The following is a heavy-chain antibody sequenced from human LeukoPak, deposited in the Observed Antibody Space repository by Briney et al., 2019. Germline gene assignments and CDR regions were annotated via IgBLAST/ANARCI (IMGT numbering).Heavy chain of an antibody. CDR3: ARWGIAAAGINY. J-gene: IGHJ4*02. D-gene: IGHD6-13*01. CDR1: GYTFTSYY. V-gene: IGHV1-46*01. CDR2: INPSGGST. Sequence: ASVTVSCKASGYTFTSYYMHWVRQAPGQGLEWMGIINPSGGSTSYAQKFQGRVTMTRDTSTSTVYMELSSLRSEDTAVYYCARWGIAAAGINYWGQGTLVTVSS.